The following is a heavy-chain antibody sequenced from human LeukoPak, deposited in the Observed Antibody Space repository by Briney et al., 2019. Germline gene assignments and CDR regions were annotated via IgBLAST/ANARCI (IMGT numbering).Heavy chain of an antibody. CDR3: ARDLGYDSSTYLL. D-gene: IGHD3-22*01. CDR1: GFTFTSSA. CDR2: IVVGSGNT. Sequence: EASVKVSCKASGFTFTSSAVQWVRQARGQRLEWIGWIVVGSGNTNYAQKFQERVTITRDMSTSTAYMELSSLRSEDTAVYYCARDLGYDSSTYLLWGQGTLVTVSS. V-gene: IGHV1-58*01. J-gene: IGHJ4*02.